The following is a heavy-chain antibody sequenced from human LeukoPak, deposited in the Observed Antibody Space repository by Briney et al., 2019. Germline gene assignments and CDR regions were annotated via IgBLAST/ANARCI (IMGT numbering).Heavy chain of an antibody. D-gene: IGHD7-27*01. J-gene: IGHJ6*03. CDR3: ARAGEPVYYYYMDV. Sequence: GASVKVSCKASGYTFTGYYMHWVRQAPGQGLEWMGWINTNTGNPTYAQGFTGRFVFSLDTSVSTAYLQISSLKAEDTAVYYCARAGEPVYYYYMDVWGKGTTVTVSS. CDR2: INTNTGNP. V-gene: IGHV7-4-1*02. CDR1: GYTFTGYY.